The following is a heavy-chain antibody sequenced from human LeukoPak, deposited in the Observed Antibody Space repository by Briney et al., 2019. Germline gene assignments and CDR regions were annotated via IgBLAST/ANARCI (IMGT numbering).Heavy chain of an antibody. J-gene: IGHJ4*02. CDR1: GGSFSGYY. Sequence: SETLSLTCAVYGGSFSGYYWSWIRQPPGKGLEWIGEINHSGSTNYNPSLKRRVTISVDTSKNQFSLRLSSVTAADAAVYYCARGPPIAVAGIYYNYWGQGTLVTVSS. CDR3: ARGPPIAVAGIYYNY. V-gene: IGHV4-34*01. D-gene: IGHD6-19*01. CDR2: INHSGST.